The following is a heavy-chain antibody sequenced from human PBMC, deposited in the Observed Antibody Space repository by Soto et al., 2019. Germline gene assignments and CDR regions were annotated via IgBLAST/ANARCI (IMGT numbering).Heavy chain of an antibody. CDR3: ARGVNSGYDQGLGFDY. CDR1: GGSISSGGYY. J-gene: IGHJ4*02. Sequence: QVQLQESGPGLVKPSQTLSLTCTVSGGSISSGGYYWSWIRQHPGKGLEWIGYIYYSGSTYYNRSLKSRVTISVDTSKNQFSLKLSSVTAADTAVYYCARGVNSGYDQGLGFDYWGQGTLVTVSS. D-gene: IGHD5-12*01. V-gene: IGHV4-31*03. CDR2: IYYSGST.